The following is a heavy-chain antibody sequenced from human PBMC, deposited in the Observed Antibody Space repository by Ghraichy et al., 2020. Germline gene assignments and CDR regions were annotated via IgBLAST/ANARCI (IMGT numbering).Heavy chain of an antibody. CDR1: GGSISSSSYY. D-gene: IGHD3-10*01. J-gene: IGHJ4*02. CDR2: IYYSGST. CDR3: ARHANNYYGSGSYYRSPDY. Sequence: SETLSLTCTVSGGSISSSSYYWGWIRQPPGKGLEWIGSIYYSGSTYYNPSLKSRVTISVDTSKNQFSLKLSSVTAADTAVYYCARHANNYYGSGSYYRSPDYWGQGTLVTVSS. V-gene: IGHV4-39*01.